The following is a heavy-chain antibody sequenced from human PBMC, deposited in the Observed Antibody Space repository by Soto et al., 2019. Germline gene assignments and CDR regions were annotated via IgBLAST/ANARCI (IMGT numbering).Heavy chain of an antibody. Sequence: SVKVSCKASGGTFSSYAISWVRQAPGQGLEWMGGIIPIFGTANYAQKFQGRVTITADESTSTAYMELSSLRSEDTAVYYCARTYYYDSSGPTGVYCMDVWGQGTTVTVSS. J-gene: IGHJ6*02. CDR3: ARTYYYDSSGPTGVYCMDV. CDR2: IIPIFGTA. D-gene: IGHD3-22*01. V-gene: IGHV1-69*13. CDR1: GGTFSSYA.